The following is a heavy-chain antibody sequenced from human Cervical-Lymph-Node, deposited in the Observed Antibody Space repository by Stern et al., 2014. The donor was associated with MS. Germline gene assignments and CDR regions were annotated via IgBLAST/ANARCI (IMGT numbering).Heavy chain of an antibody. CDR3: ASVRRCSGGSCSSSFNY. D-gene: IGHD2-15*01. CDR2: IIPIFGTA. CDR1: GGTVSSYA. V-gene: IGHV1-69*01. J-gene: IGHJ4*02. Sequence: VQLVASGAEVKKPGSSVKVSCKASGGTVSSYAISWVRQAPGQGLEWMGGIIPIFGTANYAQKFQGRVTITADESTSTAYMELSSLRSEDTAVYYCASVRRCSGGSCSSSFNYWGQGTLVTVSS.